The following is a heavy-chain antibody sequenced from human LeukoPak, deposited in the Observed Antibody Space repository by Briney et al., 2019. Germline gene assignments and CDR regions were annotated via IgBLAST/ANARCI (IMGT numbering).Heavy chain of an antibody. CDR3: ARGTYSAYDLGSYMDV. Sequence: SVKVSCKASGGTFTTYDITWVRQAPGQGLEWMGGITPIFGTTNYAQKFQGRVTITADKSTSTTYMELSSLRSEDTAVYYCARGTYSAYDLGSYMDVWGKGTTVTVAS. CDR2: ITPIFGTT. V-gene: IGHV1-69*06. CDR1: GGTFTTYD. J-gene: IGHJ6*03. D-gene: IGHD5-12*01.